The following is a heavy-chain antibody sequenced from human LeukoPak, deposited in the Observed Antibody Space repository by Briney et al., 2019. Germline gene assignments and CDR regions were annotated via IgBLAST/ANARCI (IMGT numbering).Heavy chain of an antibody. CDR2: IYSGGTT. D-gene: IGHD4-23*01. J-gene: IGHJ4*02. V-gene: IGHV3-53*01. Sequence: GGSLRLSCAASGLTFRSHAMSWVRQAPGKGLEWVSLIYSGGTTYYADSVKGRFTISRDNSKNTLYLQMNSLRAEDTAVYYCARRAGGYSHPYDYWGQGILVTVSS. CDR3: ARRAGGYSHPYDY. CDR1: GLTFRSHA.